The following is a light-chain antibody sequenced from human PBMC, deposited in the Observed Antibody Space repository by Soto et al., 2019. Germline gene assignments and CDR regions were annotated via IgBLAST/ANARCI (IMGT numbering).Light chain of an antibody. CDR2: WAS. Sequence: DIVLTQSPDSLAVSLGERATINCKSSQSLLHSSNNKNYLAWYQQKPGQPPKALIYWASTRESGVPDRFSGSGSGTDFTLTISSLQAEDVAVYYCQQYYTTPWTFGQGTKVDIK. J-gene: IGKJ1*01. CDR3: QQYYTTPWT. V-gene: IGKV4-1*01. CDR1: QSLLHSSNNKNY.